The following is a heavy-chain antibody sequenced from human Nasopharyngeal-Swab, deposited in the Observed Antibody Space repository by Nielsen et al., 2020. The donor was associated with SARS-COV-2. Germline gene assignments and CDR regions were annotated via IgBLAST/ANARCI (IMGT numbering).Heavy chain of an antibody. CDR3: ARGWGIAARSGWFDP. Sequence: GGSLRLSCAASGFTFSSYGMNWVRQAPGKGLAWVSYISSSGSTIYYADSVKGSFTISRDNAKNSLYLQMNSLRAEDKAVYYCARGWGIAARSGWFDPWGQGTLVTVSS. J-gene: IGHJ5*02. CDR2: ISSSGSTI. V-gene: IGHV3-48*03. D-gene: IGHD6-6*01. CDR1: GFTFSSYG.